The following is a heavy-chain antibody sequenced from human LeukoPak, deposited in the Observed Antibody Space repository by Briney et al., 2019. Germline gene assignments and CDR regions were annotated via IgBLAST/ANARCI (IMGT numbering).Heavy chain of an antibody. CDR2: ISAYNGNT. D-gene: IGHD3-10*01. Sequence: ASVKVSCKASGYPFTTYAMNWGRQAPGQGLGWRGWISAYNGNTELAQKFQGRVTLATDASTSTAYVELRSLTSDDTAVYFCARGGSRSRRGDDAFDIWGQGTMVTVSS. J-gene: IGHJ3*02. V-gene: IGHV1-18*01. CDR3: ARGGSRSRRGDDAFDI. CDR1: GYPFTTYA.